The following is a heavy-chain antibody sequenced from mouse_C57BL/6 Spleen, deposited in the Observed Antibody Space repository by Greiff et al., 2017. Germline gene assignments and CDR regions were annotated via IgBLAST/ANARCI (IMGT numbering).Heavy chain of an antibody. CDR1: GYTFTDYY. D-gene: IGHD2-3*01. CDR3: ARVLDGYYRPEFAY. J-gene: IGHJ3*01. V-gene: IGHV1-26*01. CDR2: INPNNGGT. Sequence: EVQLQQSGPELVKPGASVKISCKASGYTFTDYYMNWVKQSHGKSLEWIGDINPNNGGTSYNQKFKGKATLTVDKSSSTAYMELRSLTSEDSAVYYCARVLDGYYRPEFAYWGQGTLVTVSA.